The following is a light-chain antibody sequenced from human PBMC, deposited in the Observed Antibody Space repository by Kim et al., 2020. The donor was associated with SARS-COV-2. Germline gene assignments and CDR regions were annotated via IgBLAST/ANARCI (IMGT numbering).Light chain of an antibody. CDR2: DAS. V-gene: IGKV3-11*01. CDR1: QSVSSY. J-gene: IGKJ2*01. Sequence: DIVLTQSPATLSLSPGERATLSCRASQSVSSYLAWYQQKPGQAPRLLIYDASNRATGIPARFSGSGSGTDFTLTISSLEPDDFAVYYCQQRGNWPPTFGQGTKLEI. CDR3: QQRGNWPPT.